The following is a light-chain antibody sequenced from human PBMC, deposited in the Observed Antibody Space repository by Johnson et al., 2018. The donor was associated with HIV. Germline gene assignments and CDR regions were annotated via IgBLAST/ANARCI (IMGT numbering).Light chain of an antibody. CDR3: GTWDSSLSANYV. CDR2: ENN. J-gene: IGLJ1*01. Sequence: HSVLTQAPSVSAAPGQKVTISCSGSSSNIGNNYVSWYQQLPGTAPKLLIYENNKRPSGIPDRFSGSKSGTSATLGITGLQTGDEADYYCGTWDSSLSANYVVGTGTKVTVL. CDR1: SSNIGNNY. V-gene: IGLV1-51*02.